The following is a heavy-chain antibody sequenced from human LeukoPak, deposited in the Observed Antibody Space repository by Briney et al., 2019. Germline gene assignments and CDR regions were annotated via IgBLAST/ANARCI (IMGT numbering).Heavy chain of an antibody. D-gene: IGHD3-16*01. CDR2: ISSSSSYI. CDR3: ASAYYHYYFDY. J-gene: IGHJ4*02. V-gene: IGHV3-21*01. CDR1: GFTFSSYS. Sequence: GGSLRLSCAASGFTFSSYSMNWVRQAPGKGLEWVSSISSSSSYIYYADSVKGRFTISRDNAKNTLYLQMNSLRAEDSAVYYCASAYYHYYFDYWGQGTLVTVSS.